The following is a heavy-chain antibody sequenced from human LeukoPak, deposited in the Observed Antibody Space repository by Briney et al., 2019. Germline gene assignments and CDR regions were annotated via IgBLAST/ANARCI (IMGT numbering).Heavy chain of an antibody. D-gene: IGHD1-26*01. V-gene: IGHV1-69*01. CDR1: GGTFSSYA. Sequence: SVEVSCKASGGTFSSYAISWVRQAPGLGLEWFGGIIPIFGTANYAQQFQGRVTITAHASTSTAYMELSSLRSEDTAVYYCARDPIVGATPDCFDPCGERTLVTVSS. CDR3: ARDPIVGATPDCFDP. J-gene: IGHJ5*02. CDR2: IIPIFGTA.